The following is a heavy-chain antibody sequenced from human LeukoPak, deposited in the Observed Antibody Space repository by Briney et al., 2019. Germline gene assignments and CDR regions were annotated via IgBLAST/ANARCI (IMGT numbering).Heavy chain of an antibody. J-gene: IGHJ6*02. V-gene: IGHV4-59*01. Sequence: PSETLSLTCTVSGGATTSYYWNWIRQPPGKGLEWIGHIYYTGSTNYNPSLKSRVSISLDTSKNQFSLKLNSMTTADTAVYYCATATLGKVYYYYGLDVWGQGTTVTVSS. CDR2: IYYTGST. CDR1: GGATTSYY. CDR3: ATATLGKVYYYYGLDV. D-gene: IGHD7-27*01.